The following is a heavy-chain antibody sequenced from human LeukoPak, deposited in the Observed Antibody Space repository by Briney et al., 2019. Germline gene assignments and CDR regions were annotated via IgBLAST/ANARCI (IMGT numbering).Heavy chain of an antibody. CDR2: IIPIFGTA. CDR1: GFTFTSFG. CDR3: ARRLGANIVNKVHAFDI. J-gene: IGHJ3*02. V-gene: IGHV1-69*13. Sequence: SVKVSCKASGFTFTSFGFSWVRQAPGQGLEWMGGIIPIFGTANYAQKFQGRVTITADESTSTAYMELSSLRSEDTAVYYCARRLGANIVNKVHAFDIWGQGTMVTVSS. D-gene: IGHD2/OR15-2a*01.